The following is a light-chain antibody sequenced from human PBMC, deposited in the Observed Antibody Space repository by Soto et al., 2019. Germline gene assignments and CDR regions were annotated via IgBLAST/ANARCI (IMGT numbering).Light chain of an antibody. CDR3: SSSTSSNTYV. V-gene: IGLV2-14*03. Sequence: QSVLTQPASVSGSPGQSIAISCTGTSSDVGGYNSVSWYQQHPGKAPKLMIYNVSNRPSGVSDRFSGSKSGNTASLTISGLQAEDEADYYCSSSTSSNTYVFGTGTKVTVL. J-gene: IGLJ1*01. CDR1: SSDVGGYNS. CDR2: NVS.